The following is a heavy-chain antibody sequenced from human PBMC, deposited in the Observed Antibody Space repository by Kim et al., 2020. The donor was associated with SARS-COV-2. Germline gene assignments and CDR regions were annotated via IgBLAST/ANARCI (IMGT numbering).Heavy chain of an antibody. CDR3: ARNQYCSGGSCYGFFDY. J-gene: IGHJ4*01. V-gene: IGHV4-34*01. CDR2: INHSGST. D-gene: IGHD2-15*01. CDR1: GGSFSGYY. Sequence: SETLSLTCAVYGGSFSGYYWSWIRQPPGKGLEWIGEINHSGSTNYNPSLKSRVTISVDTSKNQFSLKLSSVTAADTAVYYCARNQYCSGGSCYGFFDYWG.